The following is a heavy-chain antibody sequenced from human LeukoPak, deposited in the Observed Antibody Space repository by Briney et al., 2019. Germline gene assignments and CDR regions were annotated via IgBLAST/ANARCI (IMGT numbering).Heavy chain of an antibody. CDR2: IIPIFGTA. Sequence: SVKISCKASGGTFSSYAISWVRQAPGQGLEWMGGIIPIFGTANYAQKFQGRVTITADEPTSPAYMELSSLRSEDTAVYYCARRTPPTFWSGYYTGGYFDYWGQGTLVTVSS. CDR3: ARRTPPTFWSGYYTGGYFDY. V-gene: IGHV1-69*13. D-gene: IGHD3-3*01. CDR1: GGTFSSYA. J-gene: IGHJ4*02.